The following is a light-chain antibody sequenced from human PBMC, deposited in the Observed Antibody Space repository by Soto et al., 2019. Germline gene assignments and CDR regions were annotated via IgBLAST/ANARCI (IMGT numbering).Light chain of an antibody. CDR1: QSVSSRY. J-gene: IGKJ3*01. Sequence: EIVLTQSPGTLSLSPGERATLSFRASQSVSSRYLAWYQQKRGQPPRLLIYGASSRATGIPDRFSGSGSGTDFTLTISTLVPEDFDVYYCQGYGYSLFTFGAGIIVD. V-gene: IGKV3-20*01. CDR3: QGYGYSLFT. CDR2: GAS.